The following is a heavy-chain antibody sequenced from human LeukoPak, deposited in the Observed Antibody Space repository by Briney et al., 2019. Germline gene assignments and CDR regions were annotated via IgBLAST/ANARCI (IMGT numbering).Heavy chain of an antibody. D-gene: IGHD3-22*01. V-gene: IGHV1-69*01. CDR2: IIPIFGTA. CDR3: ARDLYRIVVVPHYFDY. J-gene: IGHJ4*02. CDR1: GGTFSSYA. Sequence: GSSVKVSCKASGGTFSSYAISWVRQAPGQGLEWMGGIIPIFGTANYAQKFQGRVTITADESTSTAYMELNSLRAEDTAVYYCARDLYRIVVVPHYFDYWGQGTLVTVSS.